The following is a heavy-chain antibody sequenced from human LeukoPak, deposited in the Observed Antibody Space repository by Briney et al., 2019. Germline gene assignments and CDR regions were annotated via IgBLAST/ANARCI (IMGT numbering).Heavy chain of an antibody. CDR1: GGFISSGGYS. Sequence: SETLSLTCAVSGGFISSGGYSWSWIRQPPGKGLEWIGYIYHSGSTYYNPSLKSRVTISVDRSKNQFSLKLSSVTAADTAVYYCARDLFGNLYFDYWGQGTLVTVSS. CDR2: IYHSGST. V-gene: IGHV4-30-2*01. CDR3: ARDLFGNLYFDY. J-gene: IGHJ4*02. D-gene: IGHD1-14*01.